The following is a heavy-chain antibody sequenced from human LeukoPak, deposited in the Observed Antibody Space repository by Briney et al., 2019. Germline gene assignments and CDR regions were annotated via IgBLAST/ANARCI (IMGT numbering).Heavy chain of an antibody. V-gene: IGHV3-15*01. CDR3: TVTYYYYYTDV. Sequence: TGGSLRLSCAASGFTFSNAWMSWVRQAPGEGLEWVGRIKSKTDGGTTDYAAPVKGRFTISRDDSKNTQYLQMNSLKTEDTAVYYCTVTYYYYYTDVWGKGTTVTVSS. D-gene: IGHD2-21*02. J-gene: IGHJ6*03. CDR2: IKSKTDGGTT. CDR1: GFTFSNAW.